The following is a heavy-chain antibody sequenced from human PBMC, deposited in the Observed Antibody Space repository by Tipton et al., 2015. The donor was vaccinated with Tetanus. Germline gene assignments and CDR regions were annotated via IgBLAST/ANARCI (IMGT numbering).Heavy chain of an antibody. D-gene: IGHD4-23*01. V-gene: IGHV5-51*01. CDR2: IFPGASGV. Sequence: QSGAEVKKPGESLNISCKASGYNFATFWIGWVRQKPGKGLEWMGIIFPGASGVRYSPTFKGQVTVSADKAINTAYLQWSSLQASDTAMYFCARHPRGNAGNPLYYFDHWGQGTLVIASS. CDR3: ARHPRGNAGNPLYYFDH. J-gene: IGHJ4*02. CDR1: GYNFATFW.